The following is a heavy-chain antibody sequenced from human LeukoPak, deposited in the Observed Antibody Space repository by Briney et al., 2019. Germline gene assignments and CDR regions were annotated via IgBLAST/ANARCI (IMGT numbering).Heavy chain of an antibody. D-gene: IGHD1-26*01. V-gene: IGHV4-34*01. CDR2: INHSGST. J-gene: IGHJ4*02. CDR1: GGSFGGYY. Sequence: TSETLSLTCAVYGGSFGGYYWSWIRQPPGKGLEWIGEINHSGSTNYNPSLKSRVTISVDTSKNQFSLKLSSVTAADTAVYYCARSPSGPADYWGQGTLVTVSS. CDR3: ARSPSGPADY.